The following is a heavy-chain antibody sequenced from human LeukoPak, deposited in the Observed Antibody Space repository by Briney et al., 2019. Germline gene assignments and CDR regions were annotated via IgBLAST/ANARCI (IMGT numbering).Heavy chain of an antibody. J-gene: IGHJ4*02. Sequence: PSETLSLACTVSGGSISIGDYYWSWIRQPPGKGLEWIGYIYYSGSTYYNPSLKSRVTISVDTSKNQFSLKLSSVTAADTAVYYCARGGDIVVELGVPGSWNPSKWGQGTLVTVSS. CDR2: IYYSGST. CDR3: ARGGDIVVELGVPGSWNPSK. D-gene: IGHD2-2*01. V-gene: IGHV4-30-4*01. CDR1: GGSISIGDYY.